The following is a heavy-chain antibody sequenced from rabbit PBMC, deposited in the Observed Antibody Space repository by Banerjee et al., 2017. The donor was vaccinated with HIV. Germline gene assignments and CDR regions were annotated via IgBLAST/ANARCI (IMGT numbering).Heavy chain of an antibody. CDR1: GFSFSSSYW. D-gene: IGHD1-1*01. V-gene: IGHV1S45*01. Sequence: QEQLEESGGDLVKPEGSLTLTCTASGFSFSSSYWICWVRQAPGKGLEWIGCIYTDSGDTTYYASWAKGRFTISKTSSTAVTLQMTSLTDADTATYFCARKYASGSGYYYFRLWGPGTLVTVS. CDR2: IYTDSGDTT. J-gene: IGHJ4*01. CDR3: ARKYASGSGYYYFRL.